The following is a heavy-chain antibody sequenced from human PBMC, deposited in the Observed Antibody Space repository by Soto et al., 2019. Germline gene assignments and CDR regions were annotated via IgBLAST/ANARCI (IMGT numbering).Heavy chain of an antibody. V-gene: IGHV3-9*01. J-gene: IGHJ1*01. CDR2: ISWNSGTI. Sequence: EVQLVESGGGLVQPGRSLRLSCAASGFTFDDYAMHWVRQAPGKGLEWVSGISWNSGTIGYADSVKGRFIMYRDNAKNSLYLQMNSLRTEDTALYYCAKYRSSRAKYFQHWGQGTLVTVSS. CDR3: AKYRSSRAKYFQH. CDR1: GFTFDDYA.